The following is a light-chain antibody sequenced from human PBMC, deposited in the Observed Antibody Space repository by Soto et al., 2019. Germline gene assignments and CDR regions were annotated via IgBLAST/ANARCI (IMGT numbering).Light chain of an antibody. CDR3: QQRSNWPPIT. V-gene: IGKV3-15*01. J-gene: IGKJ5*01. CDR2: GAS. Sequence: EIVMTQSPAILSVSPGERATLSCRATQSVSSNLAWYQQKPGQAPRLLIYGASTRATGIPARFSGSGSGTEFTLTISSLQPEDFAVYYCQQRSNWPPITFGQGTRLEIK. CDR1: QSVSSN.